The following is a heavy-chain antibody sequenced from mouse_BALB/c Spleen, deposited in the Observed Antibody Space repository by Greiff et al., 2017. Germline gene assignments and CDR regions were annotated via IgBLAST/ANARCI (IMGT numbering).Heavy chain of an antibody. V-gene: IGHV5-6*01. D-gene: IGHD2-3*01. J-gene: IGHJ3*01. Sequence: EVHLVESGGDLVKPGGSLKLSCAASGFTFSSYGMSWVRQTPDKRLEWVATISSGGSYTYYPDSVKGRFTISRDNAKNTLYLQMSSLKSEDTAMYYCARHWDGYYAYWGQGTLVTVSA. CDR3: ARHWDGYYAY. CDR2: ISSGGSYT. CDR1: GFTFSSYG.